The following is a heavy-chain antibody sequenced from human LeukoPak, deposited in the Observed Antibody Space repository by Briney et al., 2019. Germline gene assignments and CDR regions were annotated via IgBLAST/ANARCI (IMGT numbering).Heavy chain of an antibody. J-gene: IGHJ3*02. CDR2: ISYDGSNK. D-gene: IGHD3-10*01. V-gene: IGHV3-30*04. CDR3: ARARALMVRGVISAFDI. CDR1: GFTFSSYA. Sequence: GGSLRLSCSASGFTFSSYAMHWVRQAPGKGLEWVAVISYDGSNKYYADSVKGRFTISRDNSKNTLYLQMNSLRAEDTAVYYCARARALMVRGVISAFDIWGQGTMVTVSS.